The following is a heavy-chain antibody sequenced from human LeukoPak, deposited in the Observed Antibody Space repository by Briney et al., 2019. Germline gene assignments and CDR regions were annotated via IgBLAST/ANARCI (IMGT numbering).Heavy chain of an antibody. CDR2: ISSSGSTI. Sequence: GGSLRLSCAAPGFTFSDYYMSWIRQAPGKGLEWVSYISSSGSTIYYADSVKGRFTISRDNAKNSLYLQMNSLRAEDTAVYYCARDRPLLLWFGESDIMDVWGKGTTVTISS. J-gene: IGHJ6*03. CDR3: ARDRPLLLWFGESDIMDV. D-gene: IGHD3-10*01. V-gene: IGHV3-11*01. CDR1: GFTFSDYY.